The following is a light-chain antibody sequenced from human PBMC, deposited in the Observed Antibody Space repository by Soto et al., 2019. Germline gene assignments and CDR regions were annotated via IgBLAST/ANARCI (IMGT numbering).Light chain of an antibody. Sequence: DIQMTQSPSSLSASVGDRVTITCQASQDIRNYLNWYQQKPGKAPKLLIYDASKLETGVPSRFSGSGSGTEFTFTISSLQPEDIATYYCQQYDNLSYTFGQGTKVDIK. J-gene: IGKJ2*01. CDR2: DAS. CDR3: QQYDNLSYT. CDR1: QDIRNY. V-gene: IGKV1-33*01.